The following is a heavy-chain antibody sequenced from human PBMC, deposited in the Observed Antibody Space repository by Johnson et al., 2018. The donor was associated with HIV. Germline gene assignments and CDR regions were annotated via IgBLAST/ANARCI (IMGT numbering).Heavy chain of an antibody. CDR3: ARDDIQILGGYSSNWPENSFDV. D-gene: IGHD6-13*01. J-gene: IGHJ3*01. CDR1: GFTFSRYA. V-gene: IGHV3-30*04. CDR2: ITHDGSKK. Sequence: QMLLVESGGGVVQPGRSLRLSCAASGFTFSRYAVHWFRQAPGKGLEWVAIITHDGSKKYYADSVQGRFTISRDDSKNTLYLQMSSLRPEDTAVYYCARDDIQILGGYSSNWPENSFDVWGQGTMVTVSS.